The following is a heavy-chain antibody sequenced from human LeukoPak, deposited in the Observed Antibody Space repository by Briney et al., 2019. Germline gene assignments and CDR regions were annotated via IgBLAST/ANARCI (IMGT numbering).Heavy chain of an antibody. CDR1: GGTFSSYA. CDR3: ASPTGDGYSYGPFDY. CDR2: IIPIFGTA. D-gene: IGHD5-18*01. V-gene: IGHV1-69*06. J-gene: IGHJ4*02. Sequence: SVKVSCKASGGTFSSYAISWVRQAPGQGLEWMGGIIPIFGTANYAQKFQGRVTITADNSTSTAYMELSSLRSEDTAVYYCASPTGDGYSYGPFDYWGQGTLVTVSS.